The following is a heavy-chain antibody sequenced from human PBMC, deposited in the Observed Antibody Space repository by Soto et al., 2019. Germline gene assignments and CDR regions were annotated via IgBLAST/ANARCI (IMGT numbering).Heavy chain of an antibody. CDR1: GCNFSNHW. V-gene: IGHV3-74*01. CDR2: ITSDGKSK. D-gene: IGHD2-21*02. CDR3: ARESGDWPLNWFD. Sequence: GGSLRLSCAASGCNFSNHWMHWVRQRPGEGLVWVSRITSDGKSKAYAESVKGRFAISRDNAKNTLYLQMNGLTAEDTAVYYCARESGDWPLNWFDWGQGTLVTVSS. J-gene: IGHJ1*01.